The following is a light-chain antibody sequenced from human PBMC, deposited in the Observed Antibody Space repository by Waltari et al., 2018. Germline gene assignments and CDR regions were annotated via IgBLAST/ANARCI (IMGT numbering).Light chain of an antibody. CDR3: QQYNNWPTT. Sequence: EIVMTQSPATLSVSPGERATLSCRASQSVSSNLAWYQQKPGQPPRLLIYGASTRANGIPARFSCSGSGTEFTLTISSLQSEDFAVYYCQQYNNWPTTFGGGTKVEIK. CDR2: GAS. J-gene: IGKJ4*01. V-gene: IGKV3-15*01. CDR1: QSVSSN.